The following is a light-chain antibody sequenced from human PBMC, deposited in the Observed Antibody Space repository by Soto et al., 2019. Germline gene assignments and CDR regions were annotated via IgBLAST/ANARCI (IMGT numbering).Light chain of an antibody. Sequence: DIQMTQSPSTLSASVGDRVTITCRANQSISNWLAWYQKKPGKVPKLLIYKASNLDYGVPSRFSGSGSWTEFTLTISSLQPDDFATYYCQQYNSYSWTFGQGTKVEAK. V-gene: IGKV1-5*03. CDR2: KAS. CDR3: QQYNSYSWT. J-gene: IGKJ1*01. CDR1: QSISNW.